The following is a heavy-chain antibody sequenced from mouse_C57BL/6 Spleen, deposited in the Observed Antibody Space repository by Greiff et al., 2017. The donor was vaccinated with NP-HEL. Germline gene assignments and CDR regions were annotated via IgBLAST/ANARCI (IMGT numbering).Heavy chain of an antibody. J-gene: IGHJ3*01. CDR1: GYSITSGYY. CDR3: ARGGVYYGSSSAWFAY. V-gene: IGHV3-6*01. D-gene: IGHD1-1*01. CDR2: ISYDGSN. Sequence: VQLKESGPGLVKPSQSLSLTCSVSGYSITSGYYWNWIRQFPGNKLEWMGYISYDGSNNYNPSLKNRISITRETSKNQFFLKLNSVTTEDTATYYCARGGVYYGSSSAWFAYWGQGTLVTVSA.